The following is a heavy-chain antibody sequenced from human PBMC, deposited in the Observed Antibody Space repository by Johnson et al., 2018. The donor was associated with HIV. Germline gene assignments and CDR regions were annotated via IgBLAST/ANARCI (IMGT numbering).Heavy chain of an antibody. CDR1: GFTFDDYG. CDR2: LNWNGGST. J-gene: IGHJ3*02. D-gene: IGHD2-8*01. V-gene: IGHV3-20*04. Sequence: VQLVESGGGLVQPGGSLRLSCAASGFTFDDYGMSWVRQAPGKGLEWVSGLNWNGGSTGYADSVKGRFTISRDNARNSLYLQMNSLRAEDTALYYCARATWSDDAFDIWGQGTMVTVSS. CDR3: ARATWSDDAFDI.